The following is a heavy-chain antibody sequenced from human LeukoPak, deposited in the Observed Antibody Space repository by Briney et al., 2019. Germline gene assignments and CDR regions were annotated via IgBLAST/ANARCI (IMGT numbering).Heavy chain of an antibody. Sequence: ASVKVSYKASGYTFTGYYMHWVRQAPGQGLEWMGWINPNSGGTNYAQKFQGRVTMTRDTSISTAYMELSRLRSDDTAVYYCARGRHYYNSSGYIQPFSWGQGTLVTVSS. D-gene: IGHD3-22*01. CDR3: ARGRHYYNSSGYIQPFS. CDR1: GYTFTGYY. CDR2: INPNSGGT. J-gene: IGHJ4*02. V-gene: IGHV1-2*02.